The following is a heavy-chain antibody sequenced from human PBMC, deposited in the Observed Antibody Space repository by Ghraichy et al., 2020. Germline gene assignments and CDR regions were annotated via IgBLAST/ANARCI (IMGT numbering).Heavy chain of an antibody. Sequence: SETLSLTCTVSGGSVSSSSYYWTWIRQPPGKGLEWIGHIYYSGSTYYNPSLRSRVTISVDTSKNQFSLKLTSLTAADTAVYYCARSDIVVVVAAIEEAFDIWGQGTMVTVSS. J-gene: IGHJ3*02. CDR2: IYYSGST. CDR3: ARSDIVVVVAAIEEAFDI. D-gene: IGHD2-15*01. V-gene: IGHV4-61*01. CDR1: GGSVSSSSYY.